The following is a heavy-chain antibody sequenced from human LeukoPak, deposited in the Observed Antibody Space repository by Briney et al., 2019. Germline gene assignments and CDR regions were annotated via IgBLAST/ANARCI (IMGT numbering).Heavy chain of an antibody. D-gene: IGHD3-9*01. CDR3: ARGLGQSQPLDY. J-gene: IGHJ4*02. V-gene: IGHV3-30-3*01. Sequence: PGGSLRLSCAASGFTFSSYAMHWVRQAPGKGLEWVAVISYDGSNKYYADSVKGRFTISRDNSKNTLYLQMNSLRAEDTAVYYCARGLGQSQPLDYWGQGTLVTVSS. CDR1: GFTFSSYA. CDR2: ISYDGSNK.